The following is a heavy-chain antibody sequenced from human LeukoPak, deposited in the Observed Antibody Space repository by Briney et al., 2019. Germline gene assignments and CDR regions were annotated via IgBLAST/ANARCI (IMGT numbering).Heavy chain of an antibody. CDR1: GYSFTNYW. J-gene: IGHJ3*02. CDR2: IYPGDSHT. V-gene: IGHV5-51*01. Sequence: GESLKISCKGSGYSFTNYWIGWVRQMPGKGLEWMGIIYPGDSHTRYNPSFQGQVTISADKSLSTAYLQWSSLKASDTAMYYCARPSRAFDIWGQGTMVTVSS. CDR3: ARPSRAFDI.